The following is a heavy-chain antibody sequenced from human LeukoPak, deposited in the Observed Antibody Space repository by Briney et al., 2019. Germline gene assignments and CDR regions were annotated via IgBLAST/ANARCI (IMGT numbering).Heavy chain of an antibody. CDR1: GFTFSDYY. J-gene: IGHJ6*02. CDR3: ARDRSSGWPYGMDV. Sequence: PGGSLRLSCAASGFTFSDYYMSWIRQAPGKGLEWVSYISSSGSTIYYADSVKGRFTISRDNAKNSLYLQMNSLRAEDTAVYYCARDRSSGWPYGMDVWGQGTTVTVSS. V-gene: IGHV3-11*01. CDR2: ISSSGSTI. D-gene: IGHD6-19*01.